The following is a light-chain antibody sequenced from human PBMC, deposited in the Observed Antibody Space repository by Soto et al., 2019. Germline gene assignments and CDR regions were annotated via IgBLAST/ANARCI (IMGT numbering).Light chain of an antibody. CDR1: SSDVGAYHY. CDR3: SSYAGTNNYV. CDR2: EVS. V-gene: IGLV2-8*01. J-gene: IGLJ1*01. Sequence: QSVLTQPPSASGSPGQSVTISCTGTSSDVGAYHYVSWYRQHPGKAPTLIIYEVSQRPSGVPDRFSGSKSGNTASLTVSGLQADDEADYYCSSYAGTNNYVFGTGTKVTVL.